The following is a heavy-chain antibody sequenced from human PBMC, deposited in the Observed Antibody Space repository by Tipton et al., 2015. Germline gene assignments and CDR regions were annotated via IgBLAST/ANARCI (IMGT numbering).Heavy chain of an antibody. D-gene: IGHD4/OR15-4a*01. Sequence: GSLRLSCAASGFTVSRNYMSWVRQAPGKGLEWVSVLFRDGSTYYADSVRGRFTISRDSSKNTLYLQMNSLRDEDTATYYCAKDRGGNSVGAFDYWGQGTLVTVSS. CDR1: GFTVSRNY. CDR3: AKDRGGNSVGAFDY. J-gene: IGHJ4*02. CDR2: LFRDGST. V-gene: IGHV3-66*02.